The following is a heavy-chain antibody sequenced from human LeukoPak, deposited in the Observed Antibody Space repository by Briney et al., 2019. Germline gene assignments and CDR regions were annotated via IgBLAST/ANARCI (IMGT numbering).Heavy chain of an antibody. D-gene: IGHD2-15*01. Sequence: GGSLRVSCKASGFTFSSYWMHWVRQAPGKGLVWVGRINRYGSSTSYADSVKGRFTISRDNSKNTLYLQMNSLRAEDTAVYYCARDFHPIVVVRILLGWFVPSGEGTLVTLSP. CDR3: ARDFHPIVVVRILLGWFVP. CDR1: GFTFSSYW. V-gene: IGHV3-74*01. CDR2: INRYGSST. J-gene: IGHJ5*02.